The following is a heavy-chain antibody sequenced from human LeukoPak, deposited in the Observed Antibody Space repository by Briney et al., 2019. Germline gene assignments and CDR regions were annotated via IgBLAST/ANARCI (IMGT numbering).Heavy chain of an antibody. Sequence: GGSLRLSCAASGFTVSSNYMSWVRQAPGKGLEWVSVIYSGGSTYYADSVKGRFTISRDNSKNTLYLQMNSLRAEDTAVYYCARGRDGDYSFVFDYWGQGTLVTVSS. CDR2: IYSGGST. J-gene: IGHJ4*02. D-gene: IGHD4-17*01. CDR3: ARGRDGDYSFVFDY. CDR1: GFTVSSNY. V-gene: IGHV3-53*01.